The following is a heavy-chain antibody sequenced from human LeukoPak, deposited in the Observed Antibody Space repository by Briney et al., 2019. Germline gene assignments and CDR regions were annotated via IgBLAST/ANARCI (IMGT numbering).Heavy chain of an antibody. CDR1: GFTFSSYA. CDR3: ARAWYSGSYHEYFQH. Sequence: PGGSLRLSCAASGFTFSSYAMHWVRQAPGKGLEWVAVISYDGSNKYYADSVKGRFTISRDNSKNTLYLQMNSLRAEDTAVYYCARAWYSGSYHEYFQHWGQGTLVTVSS. V-gene: IGHV3-30-3*01. D-gene: IGHD1-26*01. CDR2: ISYDGSNK. J-gene: IGHJ1*01.